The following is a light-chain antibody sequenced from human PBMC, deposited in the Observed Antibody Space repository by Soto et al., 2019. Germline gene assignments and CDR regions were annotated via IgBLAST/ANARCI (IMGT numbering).Light chain of an antibody. CDR3: QQYNNWPQT. CDR1: ESISSN. J-gene: IGKJ1*01. Sequence: EIVMTQSPAILSVSPGERATLSCRANESISSNLAWYQQKPGRAPRLLIYGAATRATGIPARLSGSGSGTEFTLTISSLQSEDFAEYHCQQYNNWPQTFGQGTKVDIK. V-gene: IGKV3-15*01. CDR2: GAA.